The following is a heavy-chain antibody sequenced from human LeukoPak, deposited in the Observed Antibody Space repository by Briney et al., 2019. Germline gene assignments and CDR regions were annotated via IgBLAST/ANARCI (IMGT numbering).Heavy chain of an antibody. V-gene: IGHV3-15*01. Sequence: PGGSLRLSRAASGFTFSNAWMSWVRQAPGKGLEWVGRIKSKTDGGTTDYAAPVKGRFTISRDDSKNTLYLQMNSLKTEDTAVYYCTPMYSSSHPYGMDVWGQGTTVTVSS. CDR2: IKSKTDGGTT. J-gene: IGHJ6*02. CDR3: TPMYSSSHPYGMDV. D-gene: IGHD6-13*01. CDR1: GFTFSNAW.